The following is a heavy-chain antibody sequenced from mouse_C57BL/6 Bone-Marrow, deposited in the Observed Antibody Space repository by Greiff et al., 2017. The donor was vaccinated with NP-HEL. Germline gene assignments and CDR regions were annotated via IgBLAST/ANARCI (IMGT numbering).Heavy chain of an antibody. CDR1: GYTFTDYY. Sequence: EVQLQQSGPVLVKPGASVKMSCKASGYTFTDYYMNWVKQSHGKSLEWIGVINPYNGGTSYNQKFKGKATLTVDTSSSTAYMELNSLTAEDSAVYYCASDNYGRDWYFDVWGTGTTVTVSS. D-gene: IGHD1-1*01. V-gene: IGHV1-19*01. CDR3: ASDNYGRDWYFDV. J-gene: IGHJ1*03. CDR2: INPYNGGT.